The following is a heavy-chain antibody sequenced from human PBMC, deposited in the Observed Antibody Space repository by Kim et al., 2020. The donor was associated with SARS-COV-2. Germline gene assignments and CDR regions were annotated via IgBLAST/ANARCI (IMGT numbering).Heavy chain of an antibody. V-gene: IGHV3-53*01. CDR3: ARDRITIFGVVISGMDV. CDR2: IYSGGST. Sequence: GGSLRLSCAASGFTVSSNYMSWVRQAPGKGLEWVSVIYSGGSTYYADSVKGRFTISRDNSKNTQYLQMNSLRAEDTAVYYCARDRITIFGVVISGMDVWGQGTTVTVSS. J-gene: IGHJ6*02. D-gene: IGHD3-3*01. CDR1: GFTVSSNY.